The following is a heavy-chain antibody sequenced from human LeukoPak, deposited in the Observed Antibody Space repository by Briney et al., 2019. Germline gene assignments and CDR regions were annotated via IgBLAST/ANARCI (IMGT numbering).Heavy chain of an antibody. CDR1: GFTFSMYA. D-gene: IGHD4-17*01. CDR3: AKDYGDYNFDY. V-gene: IGHV3-30-3*01. CDR2: ISYDGSNK. J-gene: IGHJ4*01. Sequence: PGGSLRLSCAASGFTFSMYAMHWVRQAPGKGLEWLAVISYDGSNKYYADSVKGRFTISRDNSKNTLYLQMNGLRVEDTAVYYCAKDYGDYNFDYWGHGSLVAVSS.